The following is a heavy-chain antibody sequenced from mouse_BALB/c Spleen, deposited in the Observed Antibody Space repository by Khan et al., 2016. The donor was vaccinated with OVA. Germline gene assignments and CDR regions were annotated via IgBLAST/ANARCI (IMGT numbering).Heavy chain of an antibody. CDR1: GFSLSSNG. D-gene: IGHD1-1*01. Sequence: QVQLKQSGPGLVAPSQSLSITCTVSGFSLSSNGVSWVRQPPGKGLEWLGAIWGDGSTNYYPTLKSRLIISKDNSKSQVFLKLNSLQTDDTATYYCAKFTPDYCSMDYWGQGTSVTVSS. V-gene: IGHV2-3*01. CDR2: IWGDGST. CDR3: AKFTPDYCSMDY. J-gene: IGHJ4*01.